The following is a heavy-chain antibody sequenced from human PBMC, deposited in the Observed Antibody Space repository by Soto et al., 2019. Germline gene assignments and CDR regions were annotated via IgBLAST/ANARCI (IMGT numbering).Heavy chain of an antibody. J-gene: IGHJ5*02. Sequence: PSETLSLTCTVSGGSISSYYWSWIRQPAGKGLEWIGRIYTSGSTNYNTSLKSRVTMSVDTSKNQFSLKLSSVTAAETAAYYCARERVIYNGNDVAVRWLDPWGQGTLVTVSS. CDR1: GGSISSYY. CDR2: IYTSGST. CDR3: ARERVIYNGNDVAVRWLDP. D-gene: IGHD1-1*01. V-gene: IGHV4-4*07.